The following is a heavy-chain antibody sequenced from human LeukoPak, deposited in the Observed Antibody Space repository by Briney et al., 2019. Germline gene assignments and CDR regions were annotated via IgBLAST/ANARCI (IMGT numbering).Heavy chain of an antibody. D-gene: IGHD2-21*02. J-gene: IGHJ6*02. CDR2: ISAYNGNT. V-gene: IGHV1-18*01. CDR3: ATARVTYYYYGMDV. Sequence: ASVKVSCKASGYTFTSYGISWVRQAPGQGLEWMGWISAYNGNTNYAQKLQGRVTMTTDTSTSTAYMELRSLRSDDTAVYYCATARVTYYYYGMDVWGQGTTVTVSS. CDR1: GYTFTSYG.